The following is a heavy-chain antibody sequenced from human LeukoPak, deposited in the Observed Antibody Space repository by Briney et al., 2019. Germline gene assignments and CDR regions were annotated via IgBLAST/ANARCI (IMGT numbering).Heavy chain of an antibody. D-gene: IGHD3-10*01. CDR3: ARVGNSYHVVRGNWFDP. CDR2: ISAYNGNT. J-gene: IGHJ5*02. V-gene: IGHV1-18*01. Sequence: ASVKVSCKASGYTFTSYGISWVRQAPGQGLEWMGWISAYNGNTNYAQKLQGRVTMTTDTSTSTAYMELRSLRSDDTAVYYCARVGNSYHVVRGNWFDPWGQGTLVTVSS. CDR1: GYTFTSYG.